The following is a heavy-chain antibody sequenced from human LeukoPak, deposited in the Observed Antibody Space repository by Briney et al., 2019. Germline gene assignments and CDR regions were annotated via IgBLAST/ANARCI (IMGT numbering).Heavy chain of an antibody. Sequence: GGSLRLSCAASGFTFSSYSMNWVRQAPGKGLEWVSSISSSSSYIYYADSVKSRFTISRDNAKNSLYLQMNSLRAEDTAVYYCASSFRIAVAATGDYWGQGTLVTVSS. D-gene: IGHD6-19*01. V-gene: IGHV3-21*01. J-gene: IGHJ4*02. CDR1: GFTFSSYS. CDR3: ASSFRIAVAATGDY. CDR2: ISSSSSYI.